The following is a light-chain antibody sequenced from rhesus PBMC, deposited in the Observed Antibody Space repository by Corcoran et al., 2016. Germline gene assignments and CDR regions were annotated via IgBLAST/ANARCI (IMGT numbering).Light chain of an antibody. CDR2: KAS. Sequence: DIQMTQSPSSLSASVGDRVTITCRASQGINTYLNWYQQKPGKTPRRLIYKASSLESGVPSRFSGSGTGTDFTLTISSLQPEDFATYSCLQYNRAPYSFGQGSKVEIK. J-gene: IGKJ2*01. CDR3: LQYNRAPYS. CDR1: QGINTY. V-gene: IGKV1-43*02.